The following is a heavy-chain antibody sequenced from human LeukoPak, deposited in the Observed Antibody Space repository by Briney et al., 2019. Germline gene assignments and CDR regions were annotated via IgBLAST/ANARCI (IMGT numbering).Heavy chain of an antibody. CDR3: TSYYDPQDYYYYNMDV. D-gene: IGHD3-22*01. Sequence: GGSLRLSCAASGFTFSGSAMHWVRQASGKGLEWVGRIRSKVNSYATAYAASVKGRFTISRDNSKNTAYLQMNSLKTEDTAVYYCTSYYDPQDYYYYNMDVWGQGTTVTVSS. J-gene: IGHJ6*02. CDR2: IRSKVNSYAT. CDR1: GFTFSGSA. V-gene: IGHV3-73*01.